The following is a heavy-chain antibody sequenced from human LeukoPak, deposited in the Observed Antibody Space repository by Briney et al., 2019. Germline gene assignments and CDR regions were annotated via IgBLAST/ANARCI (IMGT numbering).Heavy chain of an antibody. V-gene: IGHV3-23*01. CDR2: ISGSGGST. D-gene: IGHD3-22*01. Sequence: PGGSLRLSCAASGFTFSSYVMSWVRQAPGKGLEWVSAISGSGGSTYYADSVKGRLTISRDNSKNTLYLQMSSLRAEDTAVYYCAKDEETGYYYDSSGIFDYWGQGTLVTVSS. CDR1: GFTFSSYV. CDR3: AKDEETGYYYDSSGIFDY. J-gene: IGHJ4*02.